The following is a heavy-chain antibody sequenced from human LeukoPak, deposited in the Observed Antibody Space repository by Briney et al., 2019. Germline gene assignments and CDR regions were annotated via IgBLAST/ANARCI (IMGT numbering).Heavy chain of an antibody. CDR1: GGSISSGGYS. D-gene: IGHD5-24*01. CDR2: IYYSGST. J-gene: IGHJ4*02. Sequence: PSETLSLTCAGSGGSISSGGYSWSWIRQPPGKGLEWIGYIYYSGSTYYNPSLKSRVTISVDTSKNQFSLKLSSVTAADTAVYYCARAEGWLQLYFDYWGQGTLVTVSS. V-gene: IGHV4-30-4*07. CDR3: ARAEGWLQLYFDY.